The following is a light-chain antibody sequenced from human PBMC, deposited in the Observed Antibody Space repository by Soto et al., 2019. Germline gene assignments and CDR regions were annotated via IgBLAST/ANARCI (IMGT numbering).Light chain of an antibody. Sequence: QSVLTQPPSASGTPGQWVTISCSGSSSNIGSNTVNWYLQLPGTAPKILIYINNQRPSGVPDQFSCSKYGASTSLAISGVQPEDEADYYCAAWDDTMNGRVFGGGTKVTVL. CDR1: SSNIGSNT. V-gene: IGLV1-44*01. J-gene: IGLJ3*02. CDR3: AAWDDTMNGRV. CDR2: INN.